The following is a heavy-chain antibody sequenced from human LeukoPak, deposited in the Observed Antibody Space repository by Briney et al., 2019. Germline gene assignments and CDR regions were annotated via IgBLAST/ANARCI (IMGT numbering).Heavy chain of an antibody. CDR2: TYYRSKWYN. V-gene: IGHV6-1*01. D-gene: IGHD2-2*01. CDR1: GDSVSSNSAA. J-gene: IGHJ5*02. CDR3: ARDRLGYCSSTSCYSFGWFDP. Sequence: SQTLSLTCAISGDSVSSNSAAWNWIRQSPSRGLEWLGRTYYRSKWYNDYAVSVKSRITINPDTSKNQFSLQLSSVTPEDTAVYYCARDRLGYCSSTSCYSFGWFDPWGQGTLVTVSS.